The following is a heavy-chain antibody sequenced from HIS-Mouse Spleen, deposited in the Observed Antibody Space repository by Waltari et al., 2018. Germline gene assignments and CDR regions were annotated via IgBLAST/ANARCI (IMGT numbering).Heavy chain of an antibody. D-gene: IGHD6-13*01. V-gene: IGHV4-39*07. CDR2: IYYSGSN. Sequence: QLQLQESGPGLVKPWETLSLTCTLSCGSLSSSSYYWGWIRPPPGKVLEWIGSIYYSGSNYYNPSLKSRVTISVDTSKNQFSLKLSSVTAADTAVYYCAREIPYSSSWYDWYFDLWGRGTLVTVSS. CDR3: AREIPYSSSWYDWYFDL. CDR1: CGSLSSSSYY. J-gene: IGHJ2*01.